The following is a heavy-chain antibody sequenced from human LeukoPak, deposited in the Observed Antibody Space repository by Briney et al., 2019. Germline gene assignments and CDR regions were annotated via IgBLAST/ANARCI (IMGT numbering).Heavy chain of an antibody. V-gene: IGHV3-11*04. Sequence: GGSLRLSCAASGFTFSDYYMSWIRQAPGKGLEWVSYISSSGSTIYYAESVKGRFTISRDNSKNTLSPQMNSLRADDTAVYYCAKEMTTGGQDYWGQGTLVTVSS. J-gene: IGHJ4*02. CDR1: GFTFSDYY. D-gene: IGHD4-11*01. CDR2: ISSSGSTI. CDR3: AKEMTTGGQDY.